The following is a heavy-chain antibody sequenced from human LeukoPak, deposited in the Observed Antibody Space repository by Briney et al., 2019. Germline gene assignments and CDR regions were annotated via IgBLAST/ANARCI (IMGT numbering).Heavy chain of an antibody. CDR1: GFTFDDYG. V-gene: IGHV3-20*04. Sequence: GGSLRLSCAASGFTFDDYGMSWVRQAPGKGLEWVSGINWNGGSTGYADSVKGRFTISRDNAKNSLYLQMNSLRAEDTAVYYCARARGIAGYNWFDPWGQGTLVTVSS. CDR3: ARARGIAGYNWFDP. J-gene: IGHJ5*02. D-gene: IGHD6-13*01. CDR2: INWNGGST.